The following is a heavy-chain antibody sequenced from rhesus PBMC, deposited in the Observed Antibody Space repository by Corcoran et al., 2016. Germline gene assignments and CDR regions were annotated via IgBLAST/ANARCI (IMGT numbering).Heavy chain of an antibody. D-gene: IGHD5-12*01. CDR3: ARAPGGYSYSYRAAAGTFFDY. CDR2: ISYSCST. V-gene: IGHV4-122*02. Sequence: QVQLQESGPGLVKPSETLSLTCAVSGGSISSSYYYWSWIRQAPGKGLEWIGYISYSCSTNYTPSPQIRVTISKDTSKNQCSLKLSSGTAADTAVYYGARAPGGYSYSYRAAAGTFFDYWGQGVLVTVSS. J-gene: IGHJ4*01. CDR1: GGSISSSYYY.